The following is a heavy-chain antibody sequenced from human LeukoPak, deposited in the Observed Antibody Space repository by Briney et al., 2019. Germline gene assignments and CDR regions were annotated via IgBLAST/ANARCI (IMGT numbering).Heavy chain of an antibody. D-gene: IGHD7-27*01. CDR2: ISSSSSTI. CDR3: ARVTSPSGY. CDR1: GFTFSSYE. V-gene: IGHV3-48*03. J-gene: IGHJ4*02. Sequence: GGSLRLSCAASGFTFSSYEMNWVRQAPGKGLEWVSYISSSSSTIYYADSVKGRFTISRDNAKNSLYLQMNSLRAEDTAVYYCARVTSPSGYWGQGTLVTVSS.